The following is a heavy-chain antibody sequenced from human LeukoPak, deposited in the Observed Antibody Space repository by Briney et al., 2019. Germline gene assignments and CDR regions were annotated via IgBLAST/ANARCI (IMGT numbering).Heavy chain of an antibody. CDR2: ISSSGSTI. J-gene: IGHJ4*02. CDR1: GFTFSSYE. Sequence: GGSLRLSCAASGFTFSSYEMNWVRQAPGKGLEWLSYISSSGSTIYYADSVKSRFTISRDNAKNSLYLQMNSLRAEDTAVYYCARDMAGYFDYWGQGTLVTVSS. CDR3: ARDMAGYFDY. D-gene: IGHD3-10*01. V-gene: IGHV3-48*03.